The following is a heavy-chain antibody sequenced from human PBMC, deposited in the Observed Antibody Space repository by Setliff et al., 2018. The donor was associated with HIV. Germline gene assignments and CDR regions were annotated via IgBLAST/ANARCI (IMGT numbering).Heavy chain of an antibody. CDR2: INPNSGGT. V-gene: IGHV1-2*06. CDR3: ARDWNYYGSGSYPGY. D-gene: IGHD3-10*01. Sequence: ASVKVSCKASGYTFTGYHMHWVRQAPGQGLEWMGRINPNSGGTNYAQKFQGRVTMTRDTSISTAYMELSRLRSDDTAVYYCARDWNYYGSGSYPGYWGQGTLVTVPQ. J-gene: IGHJ4*02. CDR1: GYTFTGYH.